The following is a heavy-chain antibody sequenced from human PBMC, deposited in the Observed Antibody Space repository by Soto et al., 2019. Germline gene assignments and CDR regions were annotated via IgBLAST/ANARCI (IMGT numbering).Heavy chain of an antibody. D-gene: IGHD3-10*01. CDR2: ISGSGGST. V-gene: IGHV3-23*01. Sequence: GRSLRLSCAASGFTLSSYAMSWVRQAPGKGLEWVSAISGSGGSTYYADSVKGRFTISRDNSKKTQYLQMDSLRAEETAGYYCAKVTGSGAKDYYYGMDVLGQGTTVTVSS. CDR1: GFTLSSYA. CDR3: AKVTGSGAKDYYYGMDV. J-gene: IGHJ6*02.